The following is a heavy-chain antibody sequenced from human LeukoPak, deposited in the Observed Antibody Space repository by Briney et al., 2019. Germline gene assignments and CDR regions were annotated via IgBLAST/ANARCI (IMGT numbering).Heavy chain of an antibody. Sequence: SETLSLTCAVSGYSISSGYYWGWIRQPPGKGLEWIGSIYHSGSTYYNPSLKSRVTISVDTSKNQFSLKLSSLTAADTAVYYCARWGSGSSFDYWGQGTLVTVSS. J-gene: IGHJ4*02. D-gene: IGHD1-26*01. V-gene: IGHV4-38-2*01. CDR2: IYHSGST. CDR1: GYSISSGYY. CDR3: ARWGSGSSFDY.